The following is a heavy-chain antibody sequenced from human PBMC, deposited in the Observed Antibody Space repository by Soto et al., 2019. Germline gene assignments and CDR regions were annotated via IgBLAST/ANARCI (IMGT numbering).Heavy chain of an antibody. CDR3: ARERFVVVTATPGDYYYGMDV. CDR1: GYTFTSYY. D-gene: IGHD2-21*02. J-gene: IGHJ6*02. Sequence: ASVKVSCKASGYTFTSYYMHWVRQAPGQGLEWMGIINPSGGSTSYAQKFQGRVTMTRDTSTSTVYMELSSLRSEDTAVYYCARERFVVVTATPGDYYYGMDVRGQGTTVTVSS. V-gene: IGHV1-46*01. CDR2: INPSGGST.